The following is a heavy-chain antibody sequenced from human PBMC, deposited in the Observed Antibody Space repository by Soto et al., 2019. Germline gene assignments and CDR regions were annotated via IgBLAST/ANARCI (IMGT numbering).Heavy chain of an antibody. CDR2: ISYDGSNK. V-gene: IGHV3-30*18. D-gene: IGHD6-13*01. Sequence: LRLSCAASGFTFSSYGMHWVRQAPGKGLEWVAVISYDGSNKYYADSVKGRFTISRDNSKNTLYLQMNSLRAEETAVYYCAKNFIAAAGTIDYWGQATLVTVSS. CDR1: GFTFSSYG. J-gene: IGHJ4*02. CDR3: AKNFIAAAGTIDY.